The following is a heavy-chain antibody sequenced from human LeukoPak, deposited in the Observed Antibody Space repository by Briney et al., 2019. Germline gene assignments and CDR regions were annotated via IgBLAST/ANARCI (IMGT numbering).Heavy chain of an antibody. CDR2: INPNSGGT. Sequence: APVKVSCKASGYTFTGYYMHWVRQAPGQGLEWMGWINPNSGGTNYAQKFQGRVTMTRDTSISTAYMELSRLRSDDTAVYYCAKDQEWELTTLADYWGQGTLVTVSS. D-gene: IGHD1-26*01. J-gene: IGHJ4*02. CDR3: AKDQEWELTTLADY. V-gene: IGHV1-2*02. CDR1: GYTFTGYY.